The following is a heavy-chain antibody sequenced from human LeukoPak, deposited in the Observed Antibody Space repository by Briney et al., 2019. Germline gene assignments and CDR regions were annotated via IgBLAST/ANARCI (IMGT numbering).Heavy chain of an antibody. CDR3: ARVPRGSSWHEYNWFDP. Sequence: GASVNVSCKASGYTFTSYAMNWVRQAPGQGLEWMGWINTNTGNPTYAQGFTGRFVFSLDASVSTAYLQISSLKAEDTAVYYCARVPRGSSWHEYNWFDPWGQGTLVTVSS. CDR2: INTNTGNP. V-gene: IGHV7-4-1*02. CDR1: GYTFTSYA. J-gene: IGHJ5*02. D-gene: IGHD6-13*01.